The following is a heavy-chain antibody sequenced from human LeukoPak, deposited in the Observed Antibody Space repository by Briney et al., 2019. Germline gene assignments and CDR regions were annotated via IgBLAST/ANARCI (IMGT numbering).Heavy chain of an antibody. CDR2: IYYSGST. D-gene: IGHD3-10*01. V-gene: IGHV4-39*01. CDR1: GGSISSSSYY. J-gene: IGHJ4*02. Sequence: SETLCLTCTVSGGSISSSSYYWGWIRQPPGKGLEWIGSIYYSGSTYYNPSLKSRVTISVDTSKNQFSLKLSSVTAADTAVYYCARRGGVYLDYWGQGTLVTVSS. CDR3: ARRGGVYLDY.